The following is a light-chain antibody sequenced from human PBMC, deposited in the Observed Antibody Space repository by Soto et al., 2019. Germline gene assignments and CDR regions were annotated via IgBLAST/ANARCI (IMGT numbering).Light chain of an antibody. CDR3: QQYYSYPIT. J-gene: IGKJ5*01. V-gene: IGKV1-8*01. Sequence: IQMTQSPSSVSASVGDRVTITCRASQAIDSWLAWYQQKPGEAPKLLIYTASTLQSGVPSRFSGSGSGTDFTLTISYLQSEDFATYYCQQYYSYPITFGQGTRLEIK. CDR2: TAS. CDR1: QAIDSW.